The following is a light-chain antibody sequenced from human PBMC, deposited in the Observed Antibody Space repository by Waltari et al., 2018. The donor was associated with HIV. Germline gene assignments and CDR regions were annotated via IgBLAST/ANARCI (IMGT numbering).Light chain of an antibody. CDR3: CSYAGSSTYVV. CDR1: RSDVGSYNL. J-gene: IGLJ2*01. V-gene: IGLV2-23*02. CDR2: EVI. Sequence: QSALTPPASVSGSPGQSITISCTGTRSDVGSYNLFSWYQQPPGKAPKLMIYEVIKRPSGVSNRFSGSKSGNTASLTISGLQAEDEADYYCCSYAGSSTYVVFGGGTKLTVL.